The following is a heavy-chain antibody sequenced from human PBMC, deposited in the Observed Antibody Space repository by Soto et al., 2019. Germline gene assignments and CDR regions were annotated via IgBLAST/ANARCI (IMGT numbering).Heavy chain of an antibody. CDR1: GFTFSSYS. V-gene: IGHV3-21*01. CDR3: ARDSIEMATISAFDI. Sequence: GGSLRLSCAASGFTFSSYSMNWVRQAPGKGLEWVSSISSSSSYIYYADSVKGRFTISRDNAKNTLYLQMNSLRAEDTAVYYCARDSIEMATISAFDIWGQGTMVTVSS. J-gene: IGHJ3*02. D-gene: IGHD5-12*01. CDR2: ISSSSSYI.